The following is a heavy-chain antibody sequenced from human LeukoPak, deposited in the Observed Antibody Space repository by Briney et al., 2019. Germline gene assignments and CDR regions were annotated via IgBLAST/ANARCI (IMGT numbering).Heavy chain of an antibody. Sequence: PGGSLRLSCAASGFTFSSYAMSWVRQAPGKGLEWVSAISGSGGSTYYADSVKGRFTISRDNSKNTLYLQMNSLRAEDTAVYYCARAKTSLGPFYDSSGYYAFDIWGQGTMVTVSS. D-gene: IGHD3-22*01. CDR1: GFTFSSYA. CDR3: ARAKTSLGPFYDSSGYYAFDI. V-gene: IGHV3-23*01. J-gene: IGHJ3*02. CDR2: ISGSGGST.